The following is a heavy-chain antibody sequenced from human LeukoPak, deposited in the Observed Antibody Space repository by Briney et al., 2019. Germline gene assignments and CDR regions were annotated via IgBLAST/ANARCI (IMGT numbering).Heavy chain of an antibody. CDR1: GGSISSSNW. CDR2: IYHSGST. J-gene: IGHJ4*02. V-gene: IGHV4-4*02. Sequence: PSETLSLTCAVSGGSISSSNWWSWVRQPPGKGLEWIGEIYHSGSTYYNPSLKRRVTISVDTSKNQFSLKLSSVTAADTAVYYCARGGEAVAGTSYYFDYWGQGTLVTVSS. CDR3: ARGGEAVAGTSYYFDY. D-gene: IGHD6-19*01.